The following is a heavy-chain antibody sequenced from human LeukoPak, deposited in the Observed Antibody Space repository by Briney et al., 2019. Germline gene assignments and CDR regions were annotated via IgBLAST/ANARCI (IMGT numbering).Heavy chain of an antibody. J-gene: IGHJ6*02. CDR1: GGTFSCYA. CDR2: IIPILGIA. V-gene: IGHV1-69*04. D-gene: IGHD4-17*01. Sequence: AASVKVSCKASGGTFSCYAISWVRQAPGQGLEWMGRIIPILGIANYAQKFQGRVTITADKSTSTAYMELSSLRSEDTAVYYCARDLADYGELYYYYGMDVWGQGTTVTVSS. CDR3: ARDLADYGELYYYYGMDV.